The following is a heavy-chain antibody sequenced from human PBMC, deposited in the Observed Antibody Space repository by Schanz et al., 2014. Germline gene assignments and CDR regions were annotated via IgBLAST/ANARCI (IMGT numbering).Heavy chain of an antibody. V-gene: IGHV3-9*01. CDR2: ISWNSGTI. D-gene: IGHD3-3*01. CDR1: GFTFDKYA. Sequence: EVQLLESGGGLVQPGGSLRLSCAASGFTFDKYAMHWVRQAPGKGLEWVSVISWNSGTIGYADSVKGRFTISRDNAKNSLYLQLNSLRADDTAVYYCARNRGSGGQNWYFDLWGRGTLVTVSS. CDR3: ARNRGSGGQNWYFDL. J-gene: IGHJ2*01.